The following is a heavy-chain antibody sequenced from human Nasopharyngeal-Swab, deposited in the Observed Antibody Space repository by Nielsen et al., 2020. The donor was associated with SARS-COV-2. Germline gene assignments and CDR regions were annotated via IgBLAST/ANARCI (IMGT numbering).Heavy chain of an antibody. CDR2: IYYSGST. Sequence: GSLRLSCTVSGGSISSYYWSWIRQPPGKGLEWIGYIYYSGSTNYNPSLKSRVTISVDTSKNQFSLKLSSVTAADTAVYYCARWDYGGRFDYWGQGTLATVSS. CDR1: GGSISSYY. D-gene: IGHD4-23*01. J-gene: IGHJ4*02. V-gene: IGHV4-59*01. CDR3: ARWDYGGRFDY.